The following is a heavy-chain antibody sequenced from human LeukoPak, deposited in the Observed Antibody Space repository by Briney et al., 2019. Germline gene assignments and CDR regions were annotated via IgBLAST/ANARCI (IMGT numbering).Heavy chain of an antibody. CDR1: RFTFSSYG. D-gene: IGHD1-1*01. CDR2: ISYDGSNK. J-gene: IGHJ3*02. V-gene: IGHV3-30*18. CDR3: AKLLGIPALESDAFDI. Sequence: AGSLRPACPAARFTFSSYGMHWVRQAPGKGLGWDASISYDGSNKYYADSVKGRFTISRDNSKNTLYLQMNSLRAEDTAVYYCAKLLGIPALESDAFDIWGQGTMVTVSS.